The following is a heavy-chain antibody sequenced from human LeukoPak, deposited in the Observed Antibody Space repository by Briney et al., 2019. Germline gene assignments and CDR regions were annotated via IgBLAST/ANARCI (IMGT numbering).Heavy chain of an antibody. Sequence: ASVTVSCKVSGYTLTELSMHWVRQAPGKGLEWMGGFDPEHGKTIYAQKFQGRVTMTEDTSTDTGYMELSSLRAEDTAVYYCAREGVVVVVAAISLKGDWFDPWGQGTLVTVSS. CDR2: FDPEHGKT. CDR3: AREGVVVVVAAISLKGDWFDP. V-gene: IGHV1-24*01. D-gene: IGHD2-15*01. CDR1: GYTLTELS. J-gene: IGHJ5*02.